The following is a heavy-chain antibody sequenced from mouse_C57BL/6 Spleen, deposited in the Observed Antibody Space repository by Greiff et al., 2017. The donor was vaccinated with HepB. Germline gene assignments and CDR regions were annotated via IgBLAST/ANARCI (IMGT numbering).Heavy chain of an antibody. CDR2: IYPRSGNT. Sequence: VQLQESGAELARPGASVKLSCKASGYTFTSYGISWVKQRTGQGLEWIGEIYPRSGNTYYNEKFKGKATLTADKSSSTAYMELRSLTSEDSAVYFCARSPQLGPFAYWGQGTLVTVSA. CDR1: GYTFTSYG. CDR3: ARSPQLGPFAY. J-gene: IGHJ3*01. V-gene: IGHV1-81*01. D-gene: IGHD4-1*02.